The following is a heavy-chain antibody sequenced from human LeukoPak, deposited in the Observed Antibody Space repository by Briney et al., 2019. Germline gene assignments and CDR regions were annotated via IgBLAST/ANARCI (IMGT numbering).Heavy chain of an antibody. CDR2: IYYSGST. CDR3: ARLERLGPPKGY. Sequence: PSETLSLTCTVSGGSFRSSSYYWGWIRQTPGKGLEWIGCIYYSGSTYYNPSLKSRVTISVDTSKNQFSLKLSSVTAADTAVYYCARLERLGPPKGYWGQGTLVTVSS. J-gene: IGHJ4*02. D-gene: IGHD6-6*01. V-gene: IGHV4-39*01. CDR1: GGSFRSSSYY.